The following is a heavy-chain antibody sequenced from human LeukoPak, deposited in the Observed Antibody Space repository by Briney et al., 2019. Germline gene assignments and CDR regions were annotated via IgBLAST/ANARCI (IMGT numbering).Heavy chain of an antibody. Sequence: SQTLSLTCTVSGGSISSGGYYWSWLRQHPGKGLEWIGYIYYSGSTYYNPSLKSRVTIPVDKSKNQFSLKLSSVTAADTAVYYCARNPTRYCTNGVCPYFDYWGQGTLVTVSS. CDR1: GGSISSGGYY. CDR3: ARNPTRYCTNGVCPYFDY. CDR2: IYYSGST. V-gene: IGHV4-31*03. D-gene: IGHD2-8*01. J-gene: IGHJ4*02.